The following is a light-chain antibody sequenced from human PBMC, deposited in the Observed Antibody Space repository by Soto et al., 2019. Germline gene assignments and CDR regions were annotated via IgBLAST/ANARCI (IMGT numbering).Light chain of an antibody. J-gene: IGKJ3*01. CDR1: QSVLYSSNNKNY. CDR3: QQYYSTPPFT. Sequence: DIVMTQSPDSLAVSLGERATINCKSSQSVLYSSNNKNYLAWYQQKPGQPPKLLIYWASTRESGVPDRFSGSGSAPYSSLTIGSLQAVDVAVYYFQQYYSTPPFTFGPGTKVDIK. CDR2: WAS. V-gene: IGKV4-1*01.